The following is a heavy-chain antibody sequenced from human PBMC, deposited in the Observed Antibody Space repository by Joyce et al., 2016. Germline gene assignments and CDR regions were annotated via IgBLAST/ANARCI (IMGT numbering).Heavy chain of an antibody. J-gene: IGHJ5*02. CDR2: NNHSGST. CDR3: ARLMGEQRVAPTARSLWWCDP. Sequence: QVQLQQWGAGLLRPSGTLSLTCAVSGGSFSAYSWSWIRQSPGKGLQCIGDNNHSGSTSYNPSLRDRVTISVDTSKKQFSLNLSSVTAADTAVYYCARLMGEQRVAPTARSLWWCDPWGQGTLVTVSS. D-gene: IGHD2-2*01. V-gene: IGHV4-34*01. CDR1: GGSFSAYS.